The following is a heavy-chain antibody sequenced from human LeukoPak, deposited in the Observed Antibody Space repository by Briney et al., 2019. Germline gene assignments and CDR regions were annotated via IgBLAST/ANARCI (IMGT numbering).Heavy chain of an antibody. J-gene: IGHJ4*02. V-gene: IGHV4-59*01. CDR2: NYYSGST. CDR3: ASGWLFFDY. CDR1: GGSISSYY. Sequence: SETLSLTCTVSGGSISSYYWSWTRQPPGKGLEWIGYNYYSGSTNYNPSLKSRVTISVDTSKNQFSLKLSSVTAADTAVYYCASGWLFFDYWGQGTLVTVSS. D-gene: IGHD5-12*01.